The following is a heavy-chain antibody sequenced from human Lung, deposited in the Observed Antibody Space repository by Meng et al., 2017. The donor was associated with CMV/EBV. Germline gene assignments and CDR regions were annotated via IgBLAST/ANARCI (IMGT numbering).Heavy chain of an antibody. D-gene: IGHD3-3*01. J-gene: IGHJ6*02. CDR1: GGPFSGYY. Sequence: SETLSLTCAAYGGPFSGYYWSWIRQPPGKGLEWIGEINHSGSTNYNPSLKSRVTISVDTSKNQFSLKLSSVTAADTAVYYCARTTYDFWSGIYYYYYYGMDVWGQGTTVTVSS. CDR3: ARTTYDFWSGIYYYYYYGMDV. V-gene: IGHV4-34*01. CDR2: INHSGST.